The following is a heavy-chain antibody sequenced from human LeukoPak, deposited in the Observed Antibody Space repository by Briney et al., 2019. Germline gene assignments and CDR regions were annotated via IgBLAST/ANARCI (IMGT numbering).Heavy chain of an antibody. CDR3: AELGITMIGGV. D-gene: IGHD3-10*02. V-gene: IGHV3-48*03. Sequence: GGSLRISCAASGFTFSSYEMNWVRQAPRKGLEWVSYISSSGSTIYYADSVKGRFTISRDNATNSLYLQMNSLRAEDTAVYYCAELGITMIGGVWGKGTTVTISS. CDR2: ISSSGSTI. CDR1: GFTFSSYE. J-gene: IGHJ6*04.